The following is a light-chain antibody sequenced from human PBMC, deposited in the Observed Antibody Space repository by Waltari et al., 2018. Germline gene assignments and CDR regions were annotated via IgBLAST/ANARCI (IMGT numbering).Light chain of an antibody. CDR3: QNHERLPAT. Sequence: EVVLTQSPGTLSLSPGERVTLSCRASQSVSKYLAWYQQRPGQAPRLLIYAASTRATGVSDRFSGSGFGTDFSLTISRLEPEDFAVYFCQNHERLPATFGQGTKVEIK. J-gene: IGKJ1*01. CDR1: QSVSKY. CDR2: AAS. V-gene: IGKV3-20*01.